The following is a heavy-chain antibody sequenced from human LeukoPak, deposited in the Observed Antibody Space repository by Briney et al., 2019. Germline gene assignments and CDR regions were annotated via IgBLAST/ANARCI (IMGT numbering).Heavy chain of an antibody. CDR2: INAGNGNT. D-gene: IGHD3-9*01. CDR1: GYTFTSYA. CDR3: ARSGYDILTGYYID. Sequence: ASVKVSCKASGYTFTSYAMHWVRQAPGQRLEWMGWINAGNGNTKYSQKFQGRDTITRDTSASTAYMELSSLRSEDTAVYYCARSGYDILTGYYIDWGQGTLVTVSS. V-gene: IGHV1-3*01. J-gene: IGHJ4*02.